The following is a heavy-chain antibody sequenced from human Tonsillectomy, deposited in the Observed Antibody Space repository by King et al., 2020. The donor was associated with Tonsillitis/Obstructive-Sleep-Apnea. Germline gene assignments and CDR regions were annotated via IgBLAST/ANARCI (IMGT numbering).Heavy chain of an antibody. CDR3: ARDSGYRYGHPLDY. Sequence: VQLVESGGGVVQPGRSLRLSCAASGFTFGSYNVHWVRQAPGKGLEGVALILYDGSNKYHADSVKGRFTISRDNSKNTLYLQMNSLRAEDTAVYYCARDSGYRYGHPLDYWGQGTLVTVSS. J-gene: IGHJ4*02. V-gene: IGHV3-30*01. D-gene: IGHD5-18*01. CDR2: ILYDGSNK. CDR1: GFTFGSYN.